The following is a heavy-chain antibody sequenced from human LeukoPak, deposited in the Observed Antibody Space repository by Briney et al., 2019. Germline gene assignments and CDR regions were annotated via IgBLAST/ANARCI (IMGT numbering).Heavy chain of an antibody. CDR3: ARDLGSGSYLNWFDP. CDR1: GYTFTSYY. D-gene: IGHD3-10*01. J-gene: IGHJ5*02. V-gene: IGHV1-46*01. CDR2: INPSGGST. Sequence: ASVKVSCKASGYTFTSYYMHWVRQAPGQGLEWMGMINPSGGSTSYAQKFQGRVTMTRDTSTSTVYMELSSLRSEDTAVYYCARDLGSGSYLNWFDPWGQGTLVTVSS.